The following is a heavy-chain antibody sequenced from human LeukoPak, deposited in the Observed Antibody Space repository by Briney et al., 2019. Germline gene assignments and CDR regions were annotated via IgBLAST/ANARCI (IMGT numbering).Heavy chain of an antibody. CDR2: ISSSSSYT. CDR3: ARSPRYCSSTSCQGGNWFDP. Sequence: NSGGSLRLSCAASGFTFSDYYMSWIRQAPGKGLEWVSYISSSSSYTNYADSVKGRFTISRDNAKNSLYLQMNSLRAEDTAVYYCARSPRYCSSTSCQGGNWFDPWGREPWSPSPQ. D-gene: IGHD2-2*01. J-gene: IGHJ5*02. CDR1: GFTFSDYY. V-gene: IGHV3-11*03.